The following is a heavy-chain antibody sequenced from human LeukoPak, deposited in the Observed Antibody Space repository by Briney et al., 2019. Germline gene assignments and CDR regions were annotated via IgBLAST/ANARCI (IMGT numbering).Heavy chain of an antibody. Sequence: PGGSLRLSCAAFGFTFSSYAMSWVRQAPGKGLEWVSGISGSGGSTDYADSVKGWFTISRDNSKNTLYLQMNSLRAEDTAVYYCARLGNGYTNFDYWGQGTLVTVSS. V-gene: IGHV3-23*01. CDR3: ARLGNGYTNFDY. CDR1: GFTFSSYA. J-gene: IGHJ4*02. CDR2: ISGSGGST. D-gene: IGHD5-24*01.